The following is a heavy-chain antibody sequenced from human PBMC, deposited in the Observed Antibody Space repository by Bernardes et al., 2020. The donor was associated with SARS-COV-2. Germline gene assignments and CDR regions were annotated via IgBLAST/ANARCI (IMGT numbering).Heavy chain of an antibody. V-gene: IGHV3-53*01. D-gene: IGHD2-2*01. CDR1: GFTVSSNY. CDR3: ARDSTPGYYYYYMDV. CDR2: IYSGGST. Sequence: GGSLRLSCAASGFTVSSNYMSWVHKAPGKGLEWVSVIYSGGSTYYADSVKGRFTISRDNSKNTLYLQMNSLRAEDTAVYYCARDSTPGYYYYYMDVWGKGTTVTVSS. J-gene: IGHJ6*03.